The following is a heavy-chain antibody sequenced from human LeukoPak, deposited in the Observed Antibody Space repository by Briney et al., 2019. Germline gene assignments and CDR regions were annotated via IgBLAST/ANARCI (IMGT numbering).Heavy chain of an antibody. CDR2: INSDGSST. V-gene: IGHV3-74*01. CDR3: AKPTGYSSGWSSGY. Sequence: GGSLRLSCAASGFTFSSYWMHWVRHAPGKGLVWVSRINSDGSSTSYADSVKGRFTISRDNAKNTLYLQMNSLRGEDTAVYYCAKPTGYSSGWSSGYWGQGTLVTVSS. D-gene: IGHD6-19*01. J-gene: IGHJ4*02. CDR1: GFTFSSYW.